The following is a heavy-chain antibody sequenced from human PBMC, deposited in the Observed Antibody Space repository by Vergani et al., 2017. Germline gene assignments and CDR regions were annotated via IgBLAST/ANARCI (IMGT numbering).Heavy chain of an antibody. J-gene: IGHJ6*02. D-gene: IGHD3-3*01. CDR2: IYYSGST. Sequence: QVQLQESGPGLVKPSQTLSLTCTVSGGSISSGDYYWSWIRQPPGKGLEWIGYIYYSGSTYSNPSLKSRVTISCNTTKNQFSLKLSSVTAADPAVDDCAIAVEARIYYYNGMDVWGQGTTVTVSS. CDR3: AIAVEARIYYYNGMDV. CDR1: GGSISSGDYY. V-gene: IGHV4-30-4*01.